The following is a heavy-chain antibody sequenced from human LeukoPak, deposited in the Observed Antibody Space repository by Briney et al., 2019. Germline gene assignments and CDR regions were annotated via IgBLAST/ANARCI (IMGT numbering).Heavy chain of an antibody. CDR2: ISWNSGSI. CDR1: GFTFDDYA. Sequence: GGSLRLSCAASGFTFDDYAMHWLRHAPGKGLEGVTGISWNSGSIGYADSVKGRFTISRDNAKNSLYLQMNSLRAEDTALYYCAKSLAANWYFDYWGQGTLVTVSS. J-gene: IGHJ4*02. CDR3: AKSLAANWYFDY. V-gene: IGHV3-9*01. D-gene: IGHD6-13*01.